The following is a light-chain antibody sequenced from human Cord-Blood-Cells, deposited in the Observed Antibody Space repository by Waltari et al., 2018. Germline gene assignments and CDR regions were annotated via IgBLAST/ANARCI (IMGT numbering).Light chain of an antibody. Sequence: EIVFTQSPATLSLAPGERATLSCRASQSVSSYLAWYKQRPGQSPSLLIYDASNRATGIPARFSGSESETDFTLTISSLEPEDFAVYYCQQRSNWPPFTFGPGTKVDIK. J-gene: IGKJ3*01. V-gene: IGKV3-11*01. CDR2: DAS. CDR3: QQRSNWPPFT. CDR1: QSVSSY.